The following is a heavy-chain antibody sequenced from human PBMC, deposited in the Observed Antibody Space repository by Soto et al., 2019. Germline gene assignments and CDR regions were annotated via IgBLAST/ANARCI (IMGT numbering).Heavy chain of an antibody. CDR1: GYTFAGYY. CDR2: INPNSGGT. D-gene: IGHD3-22*01. V-gene: IGHV1-2*04. CDR3: ARAPLDDSSGSRLVEFDY. Sequence: ASVKVSCKASGYTFAGYYMHWVRQAPGQGLEWMGWINPNSGGTNYAQKFQGWVTMTRDTSTSTAYMELSRLRSDDTAVYYCARAPLDDSSGSRLVEFDYWGQGTLVTVSS. J-gene: IGHJ4*02.